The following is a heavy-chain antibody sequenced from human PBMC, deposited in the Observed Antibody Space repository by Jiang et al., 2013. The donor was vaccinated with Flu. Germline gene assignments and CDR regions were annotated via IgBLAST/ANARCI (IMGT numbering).Heavy chain of an antibody. J-gene: IGHJ5*02. CDR2: ISYSGTS. Sequence: GSGLVKPSETLSLTCSVSGGSMSRSNYYWNWIRQAPGKGLEWIGNISYSGTSYYNPSLTSRVTMSVDTSRKQFSLKLTSVTAADTAVYYCARQFSTWSGMGTWFDPWGQGTPVTVSS. CDR1: GGSMSRSNYY. V-gene: IGHV4-39*01. CDR3: ARQFSTWSGMGTWFDP. D-gene: IGHD6-13*01.